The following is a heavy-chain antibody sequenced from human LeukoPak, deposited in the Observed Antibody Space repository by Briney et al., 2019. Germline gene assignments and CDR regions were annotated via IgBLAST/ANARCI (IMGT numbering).Heavy chain of an antibody. CDR1: GGSFSGYY. V-gene: IGHV4-34*01. Sequence: PSETLSLTCAVYGGSFSGYYWTWIRQPPGKGLEWIGEINHSGSTNYNPSLKSRVTISVDTSKCQFSLKLSSVTAADTAIYFCARRGLRFLESVKYSWFDPWGQGTLVTVSS. CDR3: ARRGLRFLESVKYSWFDP. D-gene: IGHD3-3*01. CDR2: INHSGST. J-gene: IGHJ5*02.